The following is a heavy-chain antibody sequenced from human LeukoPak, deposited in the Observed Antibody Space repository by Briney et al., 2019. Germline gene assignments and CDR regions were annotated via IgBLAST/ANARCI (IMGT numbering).Heavy chain of an antibody. CDR2: INPNSGGT. Sequence: ASVTVSFKASGYTFTVYYMHWVRQAPGQGLEWMGWINPNSGGTNYAQKFQGRVTMTRDTSITTAYMELNSLRSDDTAVYYCVRSSSSWYNAFDIWGQGTMVTVSS. D-gene: IGHD6-13*01. J-gene: IGHJ3*02. V-gene: IGHV1-2*02. CDR3: VRSSSSWYNAFDI. CDR1: GYTFTVYY.